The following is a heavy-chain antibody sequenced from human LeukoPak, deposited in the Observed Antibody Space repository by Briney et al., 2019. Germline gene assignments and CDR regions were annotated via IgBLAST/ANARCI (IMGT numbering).Heavy chain of an antibody. V-gene: IGHV3-21*01. J-gene: IGHJ6*02. D-gene: IGHD3-10*01. CDR1: GFTFSSYS. CDR3: ARELLWFGELLDYYYYYGMDV. CDR2: ISSSSSYI. Sequence: GGSLRLSCAASGFTFSSYSMNWVRQAPGKELEWVSSISSSSSYIYYADSVKGRFTISRDNAKNSLYLQMNSLRAEDTAVYYCARELLWFGELLDYYYYYGMDVWGQGTTVTVSS.